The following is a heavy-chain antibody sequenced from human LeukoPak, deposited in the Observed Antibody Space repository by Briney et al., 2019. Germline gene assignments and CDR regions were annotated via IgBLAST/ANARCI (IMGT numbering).Heavy chain of an antibody. D-gene: IGHD4-23*01. CDR1: GFTFSSYW. CDR2: IDNDGSST. CDR3: ARGAYGGKGFDY. V-gene: IGHV3-74*01. J-gene: IGHJ4*02. Sequence: GGSLRLSCAASGFTFSSYWMSWVRQAPGKGLLWISRIDNDGSSTTYADFVKGRFTISRDNGKNTLYLQMNSLRAEDTAVYYCARGAYGGKGFDYWGQGTLVTVSS.